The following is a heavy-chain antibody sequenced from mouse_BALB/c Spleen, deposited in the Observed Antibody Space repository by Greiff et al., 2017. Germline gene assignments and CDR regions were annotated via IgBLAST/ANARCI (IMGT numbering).Heavy chain of an antibody. Sequence: QVKLMESGPGLVQPSQSLSITCTVSGFSLTSYGVHWVRQSPGKGLEWLGVIWSGGSTDYNAAFISRLSISKDNSKSQVFFKMNSLQADDTAIYYCARFDGYYEGAMDYWGQGTSVTVSS. V-gene: IGHV2-4-1*01. CDR1: GFSLTSYG. CDR2: IWSGGST. D-gene: IGHD2-3*01. CDR3: ARFDGYYEGAMDY. J-gene: IGHJ4*01.